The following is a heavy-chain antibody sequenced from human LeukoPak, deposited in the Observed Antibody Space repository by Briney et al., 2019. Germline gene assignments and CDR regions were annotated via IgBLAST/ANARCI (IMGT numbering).Heavy chain of an antibody. J-gene: IGHJ6*02. CDR1: GYTFTSYA. V-gene: IGHV1-3*01. CDR3: ARGGYSSSWYPSGAYCYGMDV. D-gene: IGHD6-13*01. Sequence: ASVKVSCKASGYTFTSYAMHWVRQAPGQRLEWMGWINAGNGNTKYSQKFQGRVTITRDTSASTAYMELSSLRSEDTAVYYCARGGYSSSWYPSGAYCYGMDVWGQGTTVTVSS. CDR2: INAGNGNT.